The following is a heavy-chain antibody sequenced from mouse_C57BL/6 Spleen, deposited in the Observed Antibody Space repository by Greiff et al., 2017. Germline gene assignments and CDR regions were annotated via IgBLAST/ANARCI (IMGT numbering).Heavy chain of an antibody. V-gene: IGHV1-4*01. Sequence: QVQLKESGAELARPGASVKMSCKASGYTFTSYTMHWVKQRPGQGLEWIGYINPSSGYTKYNQKLKDKATLNADKSSSTAYMLLISLTSEDSAVLYCARSGYEYDEGYAMYYWGQGTSVTVSS. D-gene: IGHD2-4*01. CDR3: ARSGYEYDEGYAMYY. CDR2: INPSSGYT. J-gene: IGHJ4*01. CDR1: GYTFTSYT.